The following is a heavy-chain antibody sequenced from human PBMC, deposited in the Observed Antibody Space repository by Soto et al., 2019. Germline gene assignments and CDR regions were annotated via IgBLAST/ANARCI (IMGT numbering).Heavy chain of an antibody. J-gene: IGHJ6*02. V-gene: IGHV4-4*07. CDR2: IYTSGST. CDR1: SGSVMSYD. Sequence: SGSLSISCAVCSGSVMSYDWSWIRQTAGKGLEWIGRIYTSGSTNYNPSLKSRVTMSVDTSKNQFSLKLSSVTAADTAVYYCARAYAARDYYYSGMDVWGQGPTVTAP. D-gene: IGHD6-6*01. CDR3: ARAYAARDYYYSGMDV.